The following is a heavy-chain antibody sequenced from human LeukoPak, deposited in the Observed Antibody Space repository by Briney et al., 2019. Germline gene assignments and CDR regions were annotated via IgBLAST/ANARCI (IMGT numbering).Heavy chain of an antibody. CDR3: AREYCSSTSCYYPFDP. D-gene: IGHD2-2*01. V-gene: IGHV7-4-1*02. CDR2: INTNTGNP. J-gene: IGHJ5*02. CDR1: GYTFTGYY. Sequence: ASVKVSCKASGYTFTGYYMHWVRQAPGQGLEWMGWINTNTGNPTYAQGFTGRFVFSLDTSVSTAYLQISSLKAEDTAVYYCAREYCSSTSCYYPFDPWGQGTLVTVSS.